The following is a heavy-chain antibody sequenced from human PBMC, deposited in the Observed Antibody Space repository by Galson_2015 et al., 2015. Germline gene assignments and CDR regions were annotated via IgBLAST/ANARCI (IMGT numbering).Heavy chain of an antibody. CDR2: ISWNSGSI. CDR3: AKDIDTMVRGAIDY. CDR1: GFTFDDYA. Sequence: LRLSCAASGFTFDDYAMHWVRQAPGKGLEWVSGISWNSGSIGYADSVKGRFTISRDNAKNSLYLQMNSLRAEDTALYYCAKDIDTMVRGAIDYWGQGTLVTVSS. J-gene: IGHJ4*02. D-gene: IGHD3-10*01. V-gene: IGHV3-9*01.